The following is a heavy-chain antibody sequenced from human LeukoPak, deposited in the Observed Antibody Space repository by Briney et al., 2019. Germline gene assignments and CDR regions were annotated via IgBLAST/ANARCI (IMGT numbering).Heavy chain of an antibody. V-gene: IGHV5-51*01. J-gene: IGHJ6*02. Sequence: GESLKISCKASGYSFTTYWIAWVRQMPGKGLEWMGSVYPGDSDTRYSPSFQGHVTISADKATNTAYLHWISREASDTAMYYCWRAAYRGGTGMDVWGQGTTVTVSS. D-gene: IGHD1-1*01. CDR2: VYPGDSDT. CDR3: WRAAYRGGTGMDV. CDR1: GYSFTTYW.